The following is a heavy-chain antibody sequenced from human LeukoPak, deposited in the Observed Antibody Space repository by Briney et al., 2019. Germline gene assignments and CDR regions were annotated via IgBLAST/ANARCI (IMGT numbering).Heavy chain of an antibody. CDR3: ARDWGDGHNYGMDV. CDR1: GASISNNY. CDR2: TFYGGSN. J-gene: IGHJ6*02. Sequence: PSETLSLTCTVSGASISNNYWSWIRQSPGKGLEWIGYTFYGGSNNYNLSLKSRVTISVDTSNNQFSLKLTSMTAADTAVYYCARDWGDGHNYGMDVWGQGTTVTVSS. V-gene: IGHV4-59*12. D-gene: IGHD5-24*01.